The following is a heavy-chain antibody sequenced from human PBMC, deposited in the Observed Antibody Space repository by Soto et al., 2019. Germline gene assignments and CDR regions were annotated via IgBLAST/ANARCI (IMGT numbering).Heavy chain of an antibody. D-gene: IGHD6-19*01. J-gene: IGHJ4*02. CDR2: ISYDGSNK. V-gene: IGHV3-30*18. CDR1: GFTFSSYG. Sequence: GGSLRLSCAASGFTFSSYGMHWVRQAPGKGLEWVAVISYDGSNKYYADSVKGRFTISRDNSKNTLYLQMSSLRVEDTAVYYCVNSYAARGWYEGSDYWGRGTVVTVSS. CDR3: VNSYAARGWYEGSDY.